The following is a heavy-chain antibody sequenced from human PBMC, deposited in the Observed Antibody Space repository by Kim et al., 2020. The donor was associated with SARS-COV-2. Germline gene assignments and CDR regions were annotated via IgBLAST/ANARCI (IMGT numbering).Heavy chain of an antibody. Sequence: GGSLRLSCAASGFTFSSYDMHLVRQAPGKGLEWVSAIGTAGDTYYPGSVKGRFTISRENAKNSLYLQMNSLRAGDTAVYYCARGTVTATGGYYYYDMDV. CDR1: GFTFSSYD. CDR2: IGTAGDT. D-gene: IGHD5-18*01. J-gene: IGHJ6*03. CDR3: ARGTVTATGGYYYYDMDV. V-gene: IGHV3-13*01.